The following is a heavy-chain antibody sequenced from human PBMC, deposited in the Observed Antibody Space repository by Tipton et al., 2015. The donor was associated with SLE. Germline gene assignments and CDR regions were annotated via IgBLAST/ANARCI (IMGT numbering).Heavy chain of an antibody. V-gene: IGHV4-34*01. Sequence: TLSLTCAVYGGSFSGHYWSWIRQPPGKGLEWIGEISHTGSTYYNPSLKSRVTISLDTSKNQFSLNLSSVTAADTAVYYCARDSRYQLTYYYMDVWGKGTTVTVSS. CDR2: ISHTGST. D-gene: IGHD2-2*01. J-gene: IGHJ6*03. CDR1: GGSFSGHY. CDR3: ARDSRYQLTYYYMDV.